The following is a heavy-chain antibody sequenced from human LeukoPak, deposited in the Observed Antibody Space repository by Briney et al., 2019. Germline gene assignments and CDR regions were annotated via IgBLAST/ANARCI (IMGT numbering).Heavy chain of an antibody. V-gene: IGHV3-9*01. D-gene: IGHD4-17*01. CDR3: AKAMTTVTTLPYYGMDV. CDR2: ISWNSGSI. Sequence: GGSLRLSCAASGFTFDDYAMHWVRQAPGKGLEWVSGISWNSGSIGYADSVKGRFTISRDNAKNFLYLQMNSLRAEDTALYYCAKAMTTVTTLPYYGMDVWGQGTTVTVSS. CDR1: GFTFDDYA. J-gene: IGHJ6*02.